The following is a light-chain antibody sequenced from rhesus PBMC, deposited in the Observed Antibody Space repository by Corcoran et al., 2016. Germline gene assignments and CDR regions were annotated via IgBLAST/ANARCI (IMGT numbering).Light chain of an antibody. Sequence: DIQMTQSPSSLSASVGDRVTITCRASQSISNYLNWYQQEQGKAPKLLIYSASSLQSGVPSRFSGSGSGTEVTLTISSLQPEDFATYYCQQFKNYPWTFGQGTKVEIK. CDR2: SAS. J-gene: IGKJ1*01. CDR1: QSISNY. V-gene: IGKV1-41*01. CDR3: QQFKNYPWT.